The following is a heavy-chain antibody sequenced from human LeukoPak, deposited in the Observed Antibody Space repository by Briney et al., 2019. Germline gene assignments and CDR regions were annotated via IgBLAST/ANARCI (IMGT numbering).Heavy chain of an antibody. CDR2: ISAYNGNT. V-gene: IGHV1-18*01. Sequence: GASVKVSCKASGYTFTSYGISWVRQAPRQGLEWMGWISAYNGNTNYAQKLQGRVTMTTDTSTSTAYMELRSLRSDDTAVYYCASCWNDAYYGMDVWGQGTTVTVSS. CDR3: ASCWNDAYYGMDV. CDR1: GYTFTSYG. D-gene: IGHD1-1*01. J-gene: IGHJ6*02.